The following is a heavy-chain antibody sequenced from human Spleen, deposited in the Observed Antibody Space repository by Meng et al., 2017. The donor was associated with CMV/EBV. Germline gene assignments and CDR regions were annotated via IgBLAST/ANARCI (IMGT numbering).Heavy chain of an antibody. CDR1: GGSISSSSYY. Sequence: SETLSLTCSVSGGSISSSSYYWGWIRQSPGKGLEWIASAYYSGTTYYNPSLKSRVAIPVDTSTNQFSLRLNSVTAADTAVYYCARTYHLLHSTSSQVIFRYFDYWGQGTPVTVSS. D-gene: IGHD2-2*01. J-gene: IGHJ4*01. CDR2: AYYSGTT. CDR3: ARTYHLLHSTSSQVIFRYFDY. V-gene: IGHV4-39*07.